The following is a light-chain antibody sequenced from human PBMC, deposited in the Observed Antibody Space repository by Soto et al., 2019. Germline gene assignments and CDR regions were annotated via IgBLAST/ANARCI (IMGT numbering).Light chain of an antibody. V-gene: IGKV1-9*01. CDR3: QQLYSYPLT. CDR2: AAS. CDR1: QGISSR. Sequence: IQLTQSPSSLSASVGDRVTITCRASQGISSRLAWFQQIPGRSPKLLIYAASTLQSEVPSRSSGSGSGTDFTLTILSLQPEDFATYYCQQLYSYPLTFGQGTKLEV. J-gene: IGKJ2*01.